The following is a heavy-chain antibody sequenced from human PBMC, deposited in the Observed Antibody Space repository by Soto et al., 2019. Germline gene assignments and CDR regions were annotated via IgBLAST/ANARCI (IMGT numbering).Heavy chain of an antibody. V-gene: IGHV4-30-4*01. CDR3: ARSHAGY. J-gene: IGHJ4*02. CDR1: VGSISSGDYY. CDR2: IYYSGST. D-gene: IGHD3-10*01. Sequence: SETLSLTCTFSVGSISSGDYYWSWIRQPPGKGLEWIGFIYYSGSTYYNPSLKSRVSISVDTSKNQFSLKLSSVTAADTAVYYCARSHAGYWGQGTLDTVS.